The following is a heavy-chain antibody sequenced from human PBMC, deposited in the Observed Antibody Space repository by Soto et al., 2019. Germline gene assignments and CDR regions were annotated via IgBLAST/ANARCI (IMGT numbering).Heavy chain of an antibody. CDR1: GFTFSSYA. Sequence: GGSLRLSCAASGFTFSSYAMHWVRQAPGKGLQWVTVISFDGSNKYYADSVKGRFTISRDNSRNTLYLQINSLRAEDTAVYYCARDRGYDLLTASYGLDVWGQGTTVTVSS. CDR3: ARDRGYDLLTASYGLDV. V-gene: IGHV3-30-3*01. D-gene: IGHD3-9*01. J-gene: IGHJ6*02. CDR2: ISFDGSNK.